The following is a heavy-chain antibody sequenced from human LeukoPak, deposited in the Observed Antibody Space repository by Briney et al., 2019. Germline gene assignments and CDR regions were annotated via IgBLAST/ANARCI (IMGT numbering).Heavy chain of an antibody. J-gene: IGHJ4*02. Sequence: AGSLRLSCAASGFTFSDYYMSWIRQAPGKGLEWVSNISSSGSAIYYADSIKGRFTISRDNAKNSLYLQMNSLRAEDTAVYYCARGWGSSWNRHFDYWGQGTLVTVSS. CDR3: ARGWGSSWNRHFDY. V-gene: IGHV3-11*04. CDR2: ISSSGSAI. CDR1: GFTFSDYY. D-gene: IGHD6-13*01.